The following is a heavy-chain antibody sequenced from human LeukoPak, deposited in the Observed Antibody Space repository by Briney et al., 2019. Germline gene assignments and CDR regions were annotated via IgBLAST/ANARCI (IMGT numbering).Heavy chain of an antibody. Sequence: SETLSLTCAVYGGSFSGYYWSWIRQPPGKGLEWIGEINHSGGTNYNPSLKSRVTISVDTSKNQFSLKLSSVTAADTAVYYCARLSDCSRTSCYGGFDYWGQGTLVTVSS. J-gene: IGHJ4*02. CDR1: GGSFSGYY. CDR2: INHSGGT. V-gene: IGHV4-34*01. CDR3: ARLSDCSRTSCYGGFDY. D-gene: IGHD2-2*01.